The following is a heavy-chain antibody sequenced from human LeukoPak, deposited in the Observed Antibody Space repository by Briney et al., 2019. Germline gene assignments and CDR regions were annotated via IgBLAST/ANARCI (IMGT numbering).Heavy chain of an antibody. CDR3: ARANPAAGQFDY. CDR1: GGSISSGDYY. Sequence: SETLSLTCTVSGGSISSGDYYWSWIRQPPGKGLEWIGYIYYSGSTYYNPSLKSRVTISVDTSKNQFSLKLSSVTAADTAVYYCARANPAAGQFDYWGQGTLVTVSS. CDR2: IYYSGST. V-gene: IGHV4-30-4*08. D-gene: IGHD6-13*01. J-gene: IGHJ4*02.